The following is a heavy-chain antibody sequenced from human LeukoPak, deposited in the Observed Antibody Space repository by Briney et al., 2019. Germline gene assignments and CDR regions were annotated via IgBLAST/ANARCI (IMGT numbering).Heavy chain of an antibody. J-gene: IGHJ3*02. CDR3: ARDSPLHDAFDI. CDR2: ISYDGSNK. CDR1: GFTFSSYG. Sequence: GGSLRLSCAASGFTFSSYGMHWVRQAPGKGLEWVAVISYDGSNKYYADSVKGRFTISRDNSKNTLYLQMNSLRAEDTAVYYCARDSPLHDAFDIWGQGTMVTVSS. D-gene: IGHD2-15*01. V-gene: IGHV3-30*03.